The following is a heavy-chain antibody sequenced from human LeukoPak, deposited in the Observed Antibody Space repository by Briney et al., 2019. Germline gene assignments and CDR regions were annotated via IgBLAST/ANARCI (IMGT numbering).Heavy chain of an antibody. Sequence: ASVEVSCKASGYTFTSYYMHWVRQAPGQGLEWMGIINPSGGSTSYAQKFQGRVTMTRDTSTSTVYMELSSLRSEDTAVYYCAREAEGFGSGYELAFDYWGQGTLVTVSS. CDR3: AREAEGFGSGYELAFDY. CDR1: GYTFTSYY. CDR2: INPSGGST. V-gene: IGHV1-46*01. D-gene: IGHD3-22*01. J-gene: IGHJ4*02.